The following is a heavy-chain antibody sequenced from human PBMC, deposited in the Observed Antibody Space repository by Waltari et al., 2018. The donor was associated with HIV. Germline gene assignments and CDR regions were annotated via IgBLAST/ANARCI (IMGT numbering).Heavy chain of an antibody. V-gene: IGHV4-39*01. D-gene: IGHD4-4*01. CDR1: GGSMTSSSSY. J-gene: IGHJ5*02. CDR3: ARSFSGYSNYFDP. Sequence: QLQLQESGPGLVKSSETLSLTCTVSGGSMTSSSSYWGWIRQPPGKGLEWIGSMSYSGSTYHNPSLRSRLTISVDTSKNQFSLKLTSVTAADTAVYYCARSFSGYSNYFDPWGQGTLVTVSS. CDR2: MSYSGST.